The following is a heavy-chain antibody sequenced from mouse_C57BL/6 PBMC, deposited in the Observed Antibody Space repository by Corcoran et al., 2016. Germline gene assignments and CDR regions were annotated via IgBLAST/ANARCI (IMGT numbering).Heavy chain of an antibody. D-gene: IGHD4-1*01. V-gene: IGHV1-26*01. CDR3: ASSNWDVDY. CDR1: GYTFTDYY. Sequence: EVQLQQSGPELVKPGASVKISCKASGYTFTDYYMNWVKQSHGKSLEWIGDINPNNGGTSYNQKFKGKATLTVDKSSSTAYMELRSLTSEDSAVYYCASSNWDVDYWGQGTTLTVSS. CDR2: INPNNGGT. J-gene: IGHJ2*01.